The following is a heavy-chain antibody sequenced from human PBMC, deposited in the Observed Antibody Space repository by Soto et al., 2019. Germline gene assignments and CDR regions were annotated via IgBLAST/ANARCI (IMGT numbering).Heavy chain of an antibody. D-gene: IGHD6-13*01. CDR1: GGSVSSGSYY. CDR2: IYYSGST. Sequence: PSETLSLTCTVSGGSVSSGSYYWSWIRQPPGKGLEWIGYIYYSGSTNYNPSLKSRVTISVDTSKNQFSLKLCSVTAADTAVYYCARARAAAGTPWFDPWGQGTLVTVSS. V-gene: IGHV4-61*01. J-gene: IGHJ5*02. CDR3: ARARAAAGTPWFDP.